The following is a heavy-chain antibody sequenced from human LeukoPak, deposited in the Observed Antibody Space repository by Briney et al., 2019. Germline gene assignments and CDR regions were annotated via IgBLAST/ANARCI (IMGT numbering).Heavy chain of an antibody. Sequence: GGSLSLSCAASGFTFRSFGMHFVRQAPGKGLEWVAFIQFDGGNQYYTDSVKGRFTISRDNSNNTLFLQMNNLRGDDTAVYLCAKGYGESHFDSWGQGTLVTVSS. J-gene: IGHJ4*02. CDR1: GFTFRSFG. V-gene: IGHV3-30*02. CDR3: AKGYGESHFDS. D-gene: IGHD5-18*01. CDR2: IQFDGGNQ.